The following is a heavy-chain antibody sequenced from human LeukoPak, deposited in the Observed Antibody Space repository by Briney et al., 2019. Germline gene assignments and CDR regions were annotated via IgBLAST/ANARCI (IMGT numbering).Heavy chain of an antibody. V-gene: IGHV1-24*01. CDR1: GYTLTELS. CDR3: ARDFDCSSTSCYNGNYFDY. D-gene: IGHD2-2*02. Sequence: GASVKVSCKVSGYTLTELSMHWVRQAPGKGLEWMGGFDPEDGDTIYAQKFQGRVTMTEDTSTDTAYMELSSLRSEDTAVYYCARDFDCSSTSCYNGNYFDYWGQGTLVTVSS. J-gene: IGHJ4*02. CDR2: FDPEDGDT.